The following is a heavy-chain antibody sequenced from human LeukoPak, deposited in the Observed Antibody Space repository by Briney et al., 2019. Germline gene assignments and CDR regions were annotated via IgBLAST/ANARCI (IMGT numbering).Heavy chain of an antibody. D-gene: IGHD7-27*01. CDR2: INPNSGGT. Sequence: ASVTVSCTASEYTFTGYYMHWVRQAPGQGLEWMGRINPNSGGTNYAQKFQGRVTMTRDTSISTAYMELSRLRSDDTAVYYCARLHKWGYYFDYWGQGTLVTVSS. CDR3: ARLHKWGYYFDY. J-gene: IGHJ4*02. CDR1: EYTFTGYY. V-gene: IGHV1-2*06.